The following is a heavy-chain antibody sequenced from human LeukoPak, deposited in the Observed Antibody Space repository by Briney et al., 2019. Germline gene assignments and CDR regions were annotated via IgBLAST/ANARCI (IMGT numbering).Heavy chain of an antibody. Sequence: PSETLSLTCAVYGGSFSGYYWSWIRRPPGKGLEWIGEINHSGSTNYNPSLKSRVTISVDTSKNQFSLKLSSVTAADTAVYYCARGRRGLVSYYYMDVWGKGTTVTVSS. J-gene: IGHJ6*03. CDR3: ARGRRGLVSYYYMDV. CDR2: INHSGST. CDR1: GGSFSGYY. V-gene: IGHV4-34*01.